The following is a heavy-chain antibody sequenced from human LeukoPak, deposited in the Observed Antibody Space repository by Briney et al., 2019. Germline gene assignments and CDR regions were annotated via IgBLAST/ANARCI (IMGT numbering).Heavy chain of an antibody. CDR2: IYSGGST. CDR3: VRVSLLTPYYFDY. J-gene: IGHJ4*02. Sequence: PGGSLRLPCAASGFTVSNNYMSWVRQAPGKGLEWVSIIYSGGSTFYADSVKGRFTISRDISKNTLYLQMNSLRAEDTAVYYCVRVSLLTPYYFDYWGQGTLVTVSS. D-gene: IGHD2-15*01. V-gene: IGHV3-53*01. CDR1: GFTVSNNY.